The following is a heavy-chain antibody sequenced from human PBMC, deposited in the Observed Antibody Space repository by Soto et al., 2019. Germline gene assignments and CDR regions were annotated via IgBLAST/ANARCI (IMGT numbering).Heavy chain of an antibody. Sequence: GGSLRLSCAASGFSVRTNYMSWVRQAPGKGLEWVSVYESGGSIYYADSVKGRFTISRDTSKNTLDLQMNSLRGEDTAVYYCARAGVTPDFFDYWGQGTRVTVSS. CDR1: GFSVRTNY. V-gene: IGHV3-53*01. J-gene: IGHJ4*02. D-gene: IGHD3-10*01. CDR2: YESGGSI. CDR3: ARAGVTPDFFDY.